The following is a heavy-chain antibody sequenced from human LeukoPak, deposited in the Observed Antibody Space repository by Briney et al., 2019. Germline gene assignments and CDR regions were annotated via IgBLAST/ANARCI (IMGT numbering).Heavy chain of an antibody. CDR3: ARHTTTEYSYGYGSDAFDI. J-gene: IGHJ3*02. D-gene: IGHD5-18*01. Sequence: SETLSLTCTVSGGSISSYHWSWIRQPPGKGLEWIGYIYYSGSTNYNPSLKSRVTISVDTSKNQFSLKLSSVTAADTAVYYCARHTTTEYSYGYGSDAFDIWGQGTMVTVSS. V-gene: IGHV4-59*08. CDR2: IYYSGST. CDR1: GGSISSYH.